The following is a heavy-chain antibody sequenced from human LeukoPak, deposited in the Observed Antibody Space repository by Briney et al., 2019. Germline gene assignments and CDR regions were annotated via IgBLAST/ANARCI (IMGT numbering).Heavy chain of an antibody. CDR3: ASLLRGYPQQLVQGSDWFDP. V-gene: IGHV4-59*01. D-gene: IGHD6-13*01. Sequence: PSETLSLTCTVSSGSISSYYWSWIRQPPGKGLEWIGYIYYSGSTNYNPSLKSRVTISVDTSKNQFSLKLSSVTAADTAVYYCASLLRGYPQQLVQGSDWFDPWGQGTLVTVSS. CDR2: IYYSGST. J-gene: IGHJ5*02. CDR1: SGSISSYY.